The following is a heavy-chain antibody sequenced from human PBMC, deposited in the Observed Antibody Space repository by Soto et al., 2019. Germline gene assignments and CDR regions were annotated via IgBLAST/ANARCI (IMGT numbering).Heavy chain of an antibody. CDR1: GGSISSYY. V-gene: IGHV4-59*01. CDR2: IYYSGST. CDR3: ARGSITMIVGVFDP. Sequence: SSETLSLTCTVSGGSISSYYWSWIRQPPGKGLEWIGYIYYSGSTNYNPSLKSRVTISVDTSKNQFSLKLSSVTAADTAVYYCARGSITMIVGVFDPWGQGTLVTVSS. J-gene: IGHJ5*02. D-gene: IGHD3-22*01.